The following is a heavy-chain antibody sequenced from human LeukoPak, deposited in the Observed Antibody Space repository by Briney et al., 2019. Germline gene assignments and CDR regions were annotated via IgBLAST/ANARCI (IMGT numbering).Heavy chain of an antibody. V-gene: IGHV3-7*03. D-gene: IGHD6-13*01. J-gene: IGHJ5*02. CDR3: AKSGYSSSWSNAAVYNWFDP. CDR1: GFTFSSHW. CDR2: IKQDGSEI. Sequence: GGSLRLSCADSGFTFSSHWMSWVRQAPGKGLEWVANIKQDGSEIYYLDSVKGRFTISRDNSKNTLYLQMNSLRAEDTAVYYCAKSGYSSSWSNAAVYNWFDPWGQGTLVTVSS.